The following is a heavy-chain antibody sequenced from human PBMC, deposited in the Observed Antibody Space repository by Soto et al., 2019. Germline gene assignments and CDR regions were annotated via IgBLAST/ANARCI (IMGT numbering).Heavy chain of an antibody. J-gene: IGHJ6*02. CDR1: GGSISSYY. CDR3: ARDLWGYCGTDCYPLDV. CDR2: MYNTGST. D-gene: IGHD2-21*02. V-gene: IGHV4-59*01. Sequence: SETLSLTCTVSGGSISSYYWSWIRQPPGKGLEWIGYMYNTGSTIYNPSLKGRVTISVDTSKNQFSLKLNSVTAADTAVYYCARDLWGYCGTDCYPLDVWGQGTTVTVS.